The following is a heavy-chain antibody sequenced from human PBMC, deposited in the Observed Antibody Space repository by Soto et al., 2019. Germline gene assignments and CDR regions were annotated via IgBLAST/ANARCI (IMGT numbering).Heavy chain of an antibody. D-gene: IGHD3-10*01. CDR1: GFTFSSYA. CDR3: ANSYMGSGHSFDY. CDR2: ISGSGGST. V-gene: IGHV3-23*01. J-gene: IGHJ4*02. Sequence: VGSLRLSCAASGFTFSSYAMSWVRQAPGKGLEWVSAISGSGGSTYYADSVKGRFTISRDNSKNTLYLQMNSLRAEDTAVYYCANSYMGSGHSFDYWGQGTLVTVSS.